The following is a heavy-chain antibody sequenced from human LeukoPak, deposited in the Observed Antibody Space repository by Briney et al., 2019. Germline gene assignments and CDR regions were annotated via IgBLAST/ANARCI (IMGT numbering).Heavy chain of an antibody. CDR2: ISAYNGNT. J-gene: IGHJ6*03. CDR1: GYTFTSYG. CDR3: AGPDRRKRQRISYYYYYMDV. Sequence: ASVKVSCKASGYTFTSYGISWVRQAPGQGLEWMGWISAYNGNTNYAQKLQGRVTMTRDMSTSTVYMELSSLRSEDTAVYYCAGPDRRKRQRISYYYYYMDVWGKGTTVTVSS. D-gene: IGHD1-14*01. V-gene: IGHV1-18*01.